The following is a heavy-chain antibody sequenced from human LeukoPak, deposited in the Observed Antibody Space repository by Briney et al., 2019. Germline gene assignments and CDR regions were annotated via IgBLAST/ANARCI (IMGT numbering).Heavy chain of an antibody. Sequence: ASVKVSCKASGYTFTSYAMNWVRQAPGQGLEWMGWINPNSGGTNYAQKFQGRVTMTRDTSISTAYMELSRLRSDDTAVYYCAREQHRTAEYFQHWGQGTLVTVSS. V-gene: IGHV1-2*02. CDR1: GYTFTSYA. D-gene: IGHD6-13*01. CDR2: INPNSGGT. J-gene: IGHJ1*01. CDR3: AREQHRTAEYFQH.